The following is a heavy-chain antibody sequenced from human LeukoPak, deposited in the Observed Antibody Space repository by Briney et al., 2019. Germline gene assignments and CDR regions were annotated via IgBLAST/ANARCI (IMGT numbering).Heavy chain of an antibody. CDR2: ISSSSSYI. V-gene: IGHV3-21*01. Sequence: PGGSLRLSCAASGFTFSSYSVNWVRQAPGKGLEWVSSISSSSSYIYYADSVKGRFTISRDNAKNSLYLQMNSLRAENTAVYYCATLTGSTDFSYGMDVWGQGTTVTVSS. D-gene: IGHD3-9*01. CDR1: GFTFSSYS. J-gene: IGHJ6*02. CDR3: ATLTGSTDFSYGMDV.